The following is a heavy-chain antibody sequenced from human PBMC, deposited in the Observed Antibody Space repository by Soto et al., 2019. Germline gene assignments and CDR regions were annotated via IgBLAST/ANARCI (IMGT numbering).Heavy chain of an antibody. V-gene: IGHV2-5*02. Sequence: SGPTLVNPTQTLTLTCTFSGFSLSTSGVGVGWIRQPPGKALEWLALIYWDDDKRYSPSLKSRLTITKDTSKNQVVLTMTNMDPVDTATYYCAHMAGYWRYDYGDSRLTYFDYWGQGTLVTVSS. D-gene: IGHD4-17*01. CDR1: GFSLSTSGVG. CDR2: IYWDDDK. CDR3: AHMAGYWRYDYGDSRLTYFDY. J-gene: IGHJ4*02.